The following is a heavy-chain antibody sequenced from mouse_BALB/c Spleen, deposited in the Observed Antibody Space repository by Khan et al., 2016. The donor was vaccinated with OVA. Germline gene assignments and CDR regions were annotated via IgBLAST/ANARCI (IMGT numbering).Heavy chain of an antibody. J-gene: IGHJ3*01. Sequence: VQLQESGPGLVQPSQSLSITCTVSGFSLDNYSVHWIRQSPGKGLEWLGVIWSAGSTDYTAAFISRLTITKDNSRSQVFFKVINRQPNDTAIYYCARRGYDYGRGALFAYWGQVTLVTVAA. D-gene: IGHD2-4*01. CDR1: GFSLDNYS. V-gene: IGHV2-2*02. CDR3: ARRGYDYGRGALFAY. CDR2: IWSAGST.